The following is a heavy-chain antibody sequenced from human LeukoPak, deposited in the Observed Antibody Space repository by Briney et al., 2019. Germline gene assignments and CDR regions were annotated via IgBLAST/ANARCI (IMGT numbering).Heavy chain of an antibody. CDR3: AKERYFDWLAARFYFDY. CDR2: ISGSGGST. D-gene: IGHD3-9*01. Sequence: GGSLRLSCAASGFTFCSYAMSWVPHAPGEGLEWASAISGSGGSTYHADSVKGRFTISRDNSKNTLYRQMTSLRAEDTAVYYCAKERYFDWLAARFYFDYWGQGTLVTVSS. J-gene: IGHJ4*02. V-gene: IGHV3-23*01. CDR1: GFTFCSYA.